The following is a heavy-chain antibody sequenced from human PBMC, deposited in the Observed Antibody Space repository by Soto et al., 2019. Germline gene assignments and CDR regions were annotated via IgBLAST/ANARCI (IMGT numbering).Heavy chain of an antibody. J-gene: IGHJ5*02. CDR2: ISAYNGKT. CDR3: ARDTSSSRWDCGFVP. D-gene: IGHD6-13*01. CDR1: GYTFTSYG. Sequence: VQLVQSGPEVKKPGASVKVSCKASGYTFTSYGISGVRQAPGQGLEWRGWISAYNGKTNYGQKVRGRVTLTTDTCTSRVSMGVRSLKSDDTAVYYCARDTSSSRWDCGFVPWGPSTLVTVSS. V-gene: IGHV1-18*01.